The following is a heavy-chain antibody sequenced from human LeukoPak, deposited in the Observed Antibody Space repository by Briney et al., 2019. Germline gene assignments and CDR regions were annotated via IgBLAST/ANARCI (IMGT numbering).Heavy chain of an antibody. CDR1: GGSFSGYY. CDR3: ARGPYYYDSSGYYGLSH. J-gene: IGHJ1*01. Sequence: SETLSLTCAVYGGSFSGYYWRWIRQPPGKGLEWIGEINHSGSTNYNPSLKSRVTISVDTSKNQFSLKLSSVTAADTAVYYCARGPYYYDSSGYYGLSHWGQGTLVTVSS. V-gene: IGHV4-34*01. CDR2: INHSGST. D-gene: IGHD3-22*01.